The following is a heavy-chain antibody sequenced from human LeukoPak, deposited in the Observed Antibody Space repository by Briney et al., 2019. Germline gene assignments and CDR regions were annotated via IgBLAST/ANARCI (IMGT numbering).Heavy chain of an antibody. D-gene: IGHD3-22*01. CDR2: ISGSGGST. J-gene: IGHJ5*02. CDR3: AKDVTRYYYDSSGYLS. CDR1: GFTFSSYA. Sequence: PGGSLRLSCAASGFTFSSYAMSWVRQAPGKGLEWVSAISGSGGSTYYADSVKGRFTISRDNSKNTLYLQMNSLRAEDTAVYYCAKDVTRYYYDSSGYLSWGQGTLVTVSS. V-gene: IGHV3-23*01.